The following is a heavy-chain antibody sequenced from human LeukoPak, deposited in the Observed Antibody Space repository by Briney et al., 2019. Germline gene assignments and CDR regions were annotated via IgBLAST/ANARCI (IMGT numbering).Heavy chain of an antibody. CDR1: GYTFTSYG. D-gene: IGHD5-12*01. Sequence: GASVKVSCKAFGYTFTSYGISWVRQAPGQGLEWMGWISAYNGNTNYAQKLQGRVTMTTDTSTSTAYMELRSLRSDDTAVYYCARAPRWLRLALSDPLFDYWGQGTLVTVSS. CDR3: ARAPRWLRLALSDPLFDY. J-gene: IGHJ4*02. V-gene: IGHV1-18*01. CDR2: ISAYNGNT.